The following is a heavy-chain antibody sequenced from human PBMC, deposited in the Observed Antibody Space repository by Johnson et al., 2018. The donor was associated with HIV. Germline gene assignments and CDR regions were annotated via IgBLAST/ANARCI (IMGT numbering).Heavy chain of an antibody. CDR3: AREQATLWFRASGAAFDI. V-gene: IGHV3-33*08. J-gene: IGHJ3*02. CDR2: IKQDGSNK. CDR1: GFTFNSYG. Sequence: VQLVESGGGVVQPGRSLRLSCAASGFTFNSYGMHWVRQAPGKGLEWVANIKQDGSNKFYADSVKGRFTISRDKSKKTLYLQMNSLRVEDTAVYYCAREQATLWFRASGAAFDIWGQGTTVTVSS. D-gene: IGHD3-10*01.